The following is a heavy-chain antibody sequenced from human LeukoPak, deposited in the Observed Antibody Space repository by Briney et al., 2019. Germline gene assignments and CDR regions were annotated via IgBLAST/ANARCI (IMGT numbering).Heavy chain of an antibody. CDR2: IWHDGSNK. CDR1: GFTFSSHA. V-gene: IGHV3-33*01. J-gene: IGHJ4*02. CDR3: ARDRTTVTLFDY. Sequence: GGSLRLSCAASGFTFSSHAMHWVRQAPGKGLDWVAVIWHDGSNKYYADAVKGRFTISRDNSKNTLYLQMDSLRAEDTAVYYCARDRTTVTLFDYWGQGALVTVSS. D-gene: IGHD4-17*01.